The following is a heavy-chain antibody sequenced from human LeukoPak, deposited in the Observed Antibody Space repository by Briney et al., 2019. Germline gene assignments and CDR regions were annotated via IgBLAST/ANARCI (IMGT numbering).Heavy chain of an antibody. V-gene: IGHV3-30-3*01. CDR2: ISYDGSNK. J-gene: IGHJ4*02. CDR3: ARDRRVLWFGELLWGADY. D-gene: IGHD3-10*01. Sequence: GGSLRLSCAASGFTFSSYAMHWVRQAPGKGLEWVAVISYDGSNKYYADSVKGRFTISRDNSKNTLYLQMSSLRAEDTAVYYCARDRRVLWFGELLWGADYWGQGTLVTVSS. CDR1: GFTFSSYA.